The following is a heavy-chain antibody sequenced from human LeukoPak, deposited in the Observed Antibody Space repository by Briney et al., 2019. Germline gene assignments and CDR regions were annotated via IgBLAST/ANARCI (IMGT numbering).Heavy chain of an antibody. CDR3: ARDNYYYYYYYMDV. CDR1: GFTFSNYE. V-gene: IGHV3-48*03. Sequence: GGSLRLSCAASGFTFSNYERNWVRQAPGKGLEWVSYISGSGSTIYYADSVKGRFTISRDNAKNSLYLQMNSLRAEDTAVYYCARDNYYYYYYYMDVWGKGTTVTISS. CDR2: ISGSGSTI. J-gene: IGHJ6*03.